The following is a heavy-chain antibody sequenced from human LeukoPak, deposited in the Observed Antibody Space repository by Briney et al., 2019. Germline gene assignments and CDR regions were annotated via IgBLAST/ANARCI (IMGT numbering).Heavy chain of an antibody. CDR1: GFTFSSYG. Sequence: PGGSLRLSCTAAGFTFSSYGMHWVRQAPGKGLEWVAFIRYDGRKEYYADPLKGRFTISRDNSKNTLSLQVNSLRAEDTAVYYCAKRRQDDSVIDYWGQGTLVTVSS. V-gene: IGHV3-30*02. CDR2: IRYDGRKE. D-gene: IGHD3-3*01. J-gene: IGHJ4*02. CDR3: AKRRQDDSVIDY.